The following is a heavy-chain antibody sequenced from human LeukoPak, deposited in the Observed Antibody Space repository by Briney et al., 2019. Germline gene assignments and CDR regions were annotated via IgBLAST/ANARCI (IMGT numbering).Heavy chain of an antibody. CDR3: AKDSYGSGSYLGAADFDY. V-gene: IGHV3-9*01. D-gene: IGHD3-10*01. J-gene: IGHJ4*02. Sequence: PGGSLRLSCAASGFTFDDYAMHWVRQAPGKGLEWVSGISWNSGSIGYADSVKGRFTISRDNAKNSLYLQMNSLRAEDTALYYCAKDSYGSGSYLGAADFDYWGQGTLVTVSS. CDR1: GFTFDDYA. CDR2: ISWNSGSI.